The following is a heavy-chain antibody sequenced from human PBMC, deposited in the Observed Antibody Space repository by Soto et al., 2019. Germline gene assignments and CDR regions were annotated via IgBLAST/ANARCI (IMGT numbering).Heavy chain of an antibody. J-gene: IGHJ4*02. V-gene: IGHV4-31*03. CDR1: GGSINSGAYY. CDR2: IHFSGST. D-gene: IGHD2-8*01. CDR3: ARDQGVSYFAS. Sequence: QVQLQESGPGLVKPSQTLSLTCTVSGGSINSGAYYWNWIRQHPGKGLEWIGYIHFSGSTYYNPSLRSRAAISTDTSNNQFPLRLSSVTAADTAVYYCARDQGVSYFASWGQGALGTVSS.